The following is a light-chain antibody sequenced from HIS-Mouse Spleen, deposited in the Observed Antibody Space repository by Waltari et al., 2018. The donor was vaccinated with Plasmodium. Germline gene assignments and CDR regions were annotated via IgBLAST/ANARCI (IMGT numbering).Light chain of an antibody. J-gene: IGKJ1*01. V-gene: IGKV3-15*01. Sequence: EIVMTQSPATLSVSPGARATLSCRASQSVSSNLAWYQQKPGQAPRLLIYGASTRATGIPARFSGSGSGKEFTLTISSLQSEDFAVYYCQQYNNWPAWTFGQGTKVEIK. CDR1: QSVSSN. CDR2: GAS. CDR3: QQYNNWPAWT.